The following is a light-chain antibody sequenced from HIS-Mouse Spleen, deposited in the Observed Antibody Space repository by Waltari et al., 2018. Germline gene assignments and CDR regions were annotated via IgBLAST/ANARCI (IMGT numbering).Light chain of an antibody. CDR2: SNN. J-gene: IGLJ1*01. CDR1: SSNIGSKT. V-gene: IGLV1-44*01. Sequence: QSVLTQPPSASGTPGQRVTIACSGSSSNIGSKTVNWYQQHPGTAPQLLIYSNNQRPSGVPDRFAGSKSGTSASLAISGLQSEDEADYYCAAWDDSLNGNYVFGTGTKVTVL. CDR3: AAWDDSLNGNYV.